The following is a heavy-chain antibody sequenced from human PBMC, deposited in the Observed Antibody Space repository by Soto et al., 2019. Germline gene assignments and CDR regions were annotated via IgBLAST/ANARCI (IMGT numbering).Heavy chain of an antibody. CDR3: ARAAMGGSSWPFDY. J-gene: IGHJ4*02. CDR1: GGSISSSNW. D-gene: IGHD6-13*01. V-gene: IGHV4-4*02. CDR2: IDHSRST. Sequence: QMQLQESGPGLVKPSGTLSLTCAVSGGSISSSNWWSWVRQPPGKGLVWIGEIDHSRSTNYNPSLKSRVTISVDKSKNQFSLKLSSVTAADTAVYYCARAAMGGSSWPFDYWGQGTLVTVSS.